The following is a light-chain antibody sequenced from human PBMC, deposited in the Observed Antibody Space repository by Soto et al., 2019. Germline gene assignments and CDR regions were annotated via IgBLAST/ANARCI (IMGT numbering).Light chain of an antibody. Sequence: QSVLTQPPSASGTPGQRVTISCSGSISNIGSSTVNWYQQLPGTASKLLIYSNNQRPSGVPDRFSVSKSGTSDSLAISGLLSEDEADYYCAAWDDSLNGHVFGTGTKLTVL. V-gene: IGLV1-44*01. CDR3: AAWDDSLNGHV. CDR2: SNN. J-gene: IGLJ1*01. CDR1: ISNIGSST.